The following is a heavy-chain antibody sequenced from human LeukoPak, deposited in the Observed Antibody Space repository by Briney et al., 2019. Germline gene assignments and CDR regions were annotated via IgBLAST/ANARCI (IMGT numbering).Heavy chain of an antibody. Sequence: SETLSLTCNVSGGSIRGYYWSWIRQPPGKGLEWIGYIYSSGSTNYNPSLKSRVTMSVDTSKNQFSLKVSSVTAADTAVYYCARVFDSGSQAYFYYMDVWGKGPRSPSP. J-gene: IGHJ6*03. CDR1: GGSIRGYY. D-gene: IGHD3-10*01. CDR2: IYSSGST. CDR3: ARVFDSGSQAYFYYMDV. V-gene: IGHV4-59*01.